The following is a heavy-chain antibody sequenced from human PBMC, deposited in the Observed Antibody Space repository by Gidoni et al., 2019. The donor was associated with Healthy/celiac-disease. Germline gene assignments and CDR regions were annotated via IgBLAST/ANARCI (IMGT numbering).Heavy chain of an antibody. CDR1: GGSISSSSYY. D-gene: IGHD3-22*01. CDR2: IYYSGRT. J-gene: IGHJ6*02. Sequence: QLQLQESGPGLVKPSETLSLTCTVSGGSISSSSYYWGWIRQPPGKGLEWIESIYYSGRTYYNPSLKSRVTISVDTSKNQFSLKLSSVTAADTAVYYCARHFQYYDSSGYPDYHHRYYYYYGMDVWGQGTTVTVSS. CDR3: ARHFQYYDSSGYPDYHHRYYYYYGMDV. V-gene: IGHV4-39*01.